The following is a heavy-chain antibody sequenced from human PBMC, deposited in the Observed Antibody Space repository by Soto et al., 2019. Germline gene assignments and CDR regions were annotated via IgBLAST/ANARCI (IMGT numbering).Heavy chain of an antibody. CDR2: ISYNGSNK. CDR3: FFDV. J-gene: IGHJ3*01. V-gene: IGHV3-30*03. Sequence: GKGLEWVAVISYNGSNKYYAASVKGRFTIARDNSKNTLYLQMNSLRAEDTAVYYFFFDV.